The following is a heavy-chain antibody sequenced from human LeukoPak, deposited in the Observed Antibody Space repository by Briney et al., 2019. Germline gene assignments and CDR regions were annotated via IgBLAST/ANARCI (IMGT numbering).Heavy chain of an antibody. CDR2: VLPIFGTA. D-gene: IGHD1-26*01. CDR3: ARDPHSGSYEAAGDY. V-gene: IGHV1-69*13. J-gene: IGHJ4*02. CDR1: GGTVSSYV. Sequence: SVKVSCKASGGTVSSYVNSWVRQAPGQGLEWMGGVLPIFGTAIYAQKWQGRVTITADESTSTAYMELSSLRSEDTAVYYCARDPHSGSYEAAGDYWGQGTLVTVSS.